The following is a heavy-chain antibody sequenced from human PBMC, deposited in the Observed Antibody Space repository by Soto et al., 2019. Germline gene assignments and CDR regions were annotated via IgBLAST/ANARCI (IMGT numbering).Heavy chain of an antibody. D-gene: IGHD6-13*01. CDR3: ARDPPIAAADPQPV. Sequence: GGSLRLSCAASGFTFSSYWMHWVRQAPGKGLVWVSRINSDGSSTSYADSVKDRFTISRDNAKNTLYLQMNSLRAEDTAVYYCARDPPIAAADPQPVWGQGTLVTVSS. CDR2: INSDGSST. J-gene: IGHJ4*02. CDR1: GFTFSSYW. V-gene: IGHV3-74*01.